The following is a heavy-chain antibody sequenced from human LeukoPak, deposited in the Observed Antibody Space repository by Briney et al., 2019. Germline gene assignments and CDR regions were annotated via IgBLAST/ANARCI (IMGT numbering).Heavy chain of an antibody. V-gene: IGHV7-4-1*02. CDR2: INTNTGNP. Sequence: ASVNVSCKASGYTFTSYAMNWVRQAPGQGLEWMGWINTNTGNPTYAQGFTGRFVFSLDTSVSTAYLQISSLKAEDTAVYYCARGELYYDSSGHGDYWGQGTLVTVSS. CDR3: ARGELYYDSSGHGDY. J-gene: IGHJ4*02. D-gene: IGHD3-22*01. CDR1: GYTFTSYA.